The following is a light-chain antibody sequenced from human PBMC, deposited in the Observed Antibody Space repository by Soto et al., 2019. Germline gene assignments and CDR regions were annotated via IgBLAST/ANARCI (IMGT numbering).Light chain of an antibody. Sequence: QSALTQPASVSGSPGQSITISCTGTSNDVGGYNYVSWYQQHQGKAPKLMIYDVSNRPSGVSNRFSGSKSGNTASLTISGLQAEDEADYYCSSYTDSRDVVFGGGTKLNVL. V-gene: IGLV2-14*01. CDR3: SSYTDSRDVV. CDR1: SNDVGGYNY. J-gene: IGLJ2*01. CDR2: DVS.